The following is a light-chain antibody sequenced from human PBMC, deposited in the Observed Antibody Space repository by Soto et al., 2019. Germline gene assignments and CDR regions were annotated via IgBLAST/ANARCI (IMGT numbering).Light chain of an antibody. CDR2: EVT. Sequence: QSALTQPPSASGSPEQSVTISCTGTSSDVGAYNYVSWYQQHAGKAPKLVIYEVTKRPSGVPDRFSGSKSANTASLTVSGLLAEDEADYYCSSFASSNTWVFGGGTKLTVL. V-gene: IGLV2-8*01. J-gene: IGLJ3*02. CDR1: SSDVGAYNY. CDR3: SSFASSNTWV.